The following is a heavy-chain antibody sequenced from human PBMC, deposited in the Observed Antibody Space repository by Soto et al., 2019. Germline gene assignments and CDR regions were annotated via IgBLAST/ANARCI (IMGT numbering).Heavy chain of an antibody. CDR2: IYYSGST. Sequence: SETLSLTCTVSGVSISSYYWIWIRQPPGKGLEWIGYIYYSGSTNYNPSLKSRVTISVDNSNDTPYLQMNSLRAEDTAVYYCVRDPCGDCFDWYFDLWGHGTLVTVSS. D-gene: IGHD2-21*02. CDR3: VRDPCGDCFDWYFDL. V-gene: IGHV4-59*01. J-gene: IGHJ2*01. CDR1: GVSISSYY.